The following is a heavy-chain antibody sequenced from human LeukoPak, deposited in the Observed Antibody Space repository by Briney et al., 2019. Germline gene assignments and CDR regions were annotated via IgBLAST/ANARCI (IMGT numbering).Heavy chain of an antibody. J-gene: IGHJ4*02. CDR2: IYYSGST. D-gene: IGHD6-19*01. CDR1: GGSISSTNYY. CDR3: ARGGWSKDY. Sequence: PSETLSLTCTVSGGSISSTNYYWGWIRQPPGRGLEWIGYIYYSGSTSYNPSLKSRVTISVDTSKNQFSLKLSSVTAADTAVYFCARGGWSKDYWGQGTLVTVSS. V-gene: IGHV4-61*05.